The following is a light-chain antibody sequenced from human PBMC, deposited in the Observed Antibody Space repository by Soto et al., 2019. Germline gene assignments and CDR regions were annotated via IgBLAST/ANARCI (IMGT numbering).Light chain of an antibody. CDR3: QSSDSSLRGVV. Sequence: QSVLTQPPSVSGAPGQRVTISCTGSSSNIGAGYDVHWYQQLPGTAPKLLIYGNSNRPSGVPDRFSGSKSGTSASLAITGLQAEDEAAHYCQSSDSSLRGVVFGGGTKLTVL. V-gene: IGLV1-40*01. CDR1: SSNIGAGYD. CDR2: GNS. J-gene: IGLJ2*01.